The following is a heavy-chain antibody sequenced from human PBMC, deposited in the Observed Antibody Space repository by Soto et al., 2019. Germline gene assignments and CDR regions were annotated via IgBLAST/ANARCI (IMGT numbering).Heavy chain of an antibody. J-gene: IGHJ4*02. CDR1: GFTFSSYA. CDR2: ISGSGGST. D-gene: IGHD2-2*01. V-gene: IGHV3-23*01. Sequence: HPGGSLRLSCAASGFTFSSYAMSWVRQAPGKGLEWVSVISGSGGSTYYADSVKGRFTISRDNSKNTMYLQMNSLRAEDTAVYYCAKGGSNRETYYFDCWGQGTLVTVSS. CDR3: AKGGSNRETYYFDC.